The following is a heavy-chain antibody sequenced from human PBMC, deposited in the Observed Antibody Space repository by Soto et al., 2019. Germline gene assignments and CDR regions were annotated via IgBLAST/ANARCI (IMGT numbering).Heavy chain of an antibody. D-gene: IGHD3-10*01. CDR1: GYTFTSYG. CDR3: ARVCFYGLWSYYTRPYYYYGMDV. Sequence: ASVKVSCKASGYTFTSYGISWVRQAPGQGLEWMGWISAYNGNTNYAQKHQGRVTMTTDTSTNTAYMELRSLRSDVTFVYYCARVCFYGLWSYYTRPYYYYGMDVWGQGTTVTVSS. CDR2: ISAYNGNT. J-gene: IGHJ6*02. V-gene: IGHV1-18*01.